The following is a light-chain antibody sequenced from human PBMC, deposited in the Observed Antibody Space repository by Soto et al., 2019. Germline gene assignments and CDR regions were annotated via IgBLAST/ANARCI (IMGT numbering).Light chain of an antibody. Sequence: DIQMTQSPSSLSASVADRVTIACQASQDISNYLHWYQQKPGKAPKLLIYDASNLETGVPSRFSGSGSGTDFTFTISSLQPEDIATYYCQQYDNFPRAINFGQGTRLELK. J-gene: IGKJ5*01. CDR3: QQYDNFPRAIN. CDR2: DAS. CDR1: QDISNY. V-gene: IGKV1-33*01.